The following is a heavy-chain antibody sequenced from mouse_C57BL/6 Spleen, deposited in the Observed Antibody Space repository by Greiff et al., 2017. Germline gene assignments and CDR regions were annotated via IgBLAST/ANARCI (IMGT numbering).Heavy chain of an antibody. CDR2: INPYNGGT. CDR1: GYTFTDYY. J-gene: IGHJ4*01. Sequence: EVQLQESGPVLVKPGASVKMSCKASGYTFTDYYMNWVKQSHGKSLEWIGVINPYNGGTSYNQKFKGKATLTVDKSSSTAYMELNSLTSEDSAVYYCAPYSYYSKSYYAMDYWGQGTSVTVSS. V-gene: IGHV1-19*01. D-gene: IGHD2-5*01. CDR3: APYSYYSKSYYAMDY.